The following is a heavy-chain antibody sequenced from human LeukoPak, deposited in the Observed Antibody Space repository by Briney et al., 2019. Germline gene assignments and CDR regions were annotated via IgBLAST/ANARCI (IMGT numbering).Heavy chain of an antibody. Sequence: GGSLRLSCAASGFMFSSNWMSWVRLAPGKGLEWVANIKEDGTETYYVDSVKGRFTISRDNAKNSLYLQMNSLRVEDTAVYYCARSNYYTVDVWGQGTAVTVSS. CDR1: GFMFSSNW. CDR3: ARSNYYTVDV. J-gene: IGHJ6*02. V-gene: IGHV3-7*03. CDR2: IKEDGTET.